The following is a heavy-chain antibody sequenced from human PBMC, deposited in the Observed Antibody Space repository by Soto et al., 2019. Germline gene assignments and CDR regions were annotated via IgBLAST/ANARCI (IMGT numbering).Heavy chain of an antibody. V-gene: IGHV1-2*04. D-gene: IGHD3-3*01. J-gene: IGHJ6*02. CDR1: GYTFTGYY. Sequence: ASVKVSCKASGYTFTGYYMHWVRQAPGQGLEWMGWINPNSGGTNYAQKFQDWVTMTRDTSISTAYMELSRLRSDDTAVYYCARASGYYPYGMDVWGQGPTVTVSS. CDR3: ARASGYYPYGMDV. CDR2: INPNSGGT.